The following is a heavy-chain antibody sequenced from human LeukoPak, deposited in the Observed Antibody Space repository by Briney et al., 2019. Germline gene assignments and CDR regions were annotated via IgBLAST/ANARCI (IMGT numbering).Heavy chain of an antibody. J-gene: IGHJ6*04. Sequence: KPSETLSLTCAVYGGSFSGYYWSWIRQPPGKGLEWIGEINHSGSTNYNPSLKSRVTISVDTSKNQFSLKLSSVTAADTAVYYCARGEARVWGSYRYRDYYYGMDVWGKGTTVTVSS. D-gene: IGHD3-16*02. CDR1: GGSFSGYY. V-gene: IGHV4-34*01. CDR3: ARGEARVWGSYRYRDYYYGMDV. CDR2: INHSGST.